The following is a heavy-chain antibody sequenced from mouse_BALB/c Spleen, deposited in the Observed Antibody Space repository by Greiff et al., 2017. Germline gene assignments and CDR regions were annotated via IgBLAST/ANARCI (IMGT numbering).Heavy chain of an antibody. J-gene: IGHJ4*01. Sequence: EVKVVESGGGLVQPKGSLKLSCAASGFTFNTYAMNWVRQAPGKGLEWVARIRSKSNNYATYYADSVKDRFTISRDDSQSMLYLQMNNLKTEDTAMYYCVAFYYRYDVYYAMDYWGQGTSVTVSS. V-gene: IGHV10-1*02. D-gene: IGHD2-14*01. CDR3: VAFYYRYDVYYAMDY. CDR2: IRSKSNNYAT. CDR1: GFTFNTYA.